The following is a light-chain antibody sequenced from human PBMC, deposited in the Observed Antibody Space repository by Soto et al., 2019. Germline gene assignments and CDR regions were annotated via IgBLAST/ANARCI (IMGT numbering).Light chain of an antibody. CDR1: KNDIGVYDF. Sequence: QSVLTQPPSASGSPGQSVTISCTGTKNDIGVYDFVPWYQHHPGKAPRLIIYEVVQRPSGVPDRFSGSKSGNTASLTVSGLHAADGADYFCKSYAGSNTYVFGSETKVTVL. CDR3: KSYAGSNTYV. J-gene: IGLJ1*01. V-gene: IGLV2-8*01. CDR2: EVV.